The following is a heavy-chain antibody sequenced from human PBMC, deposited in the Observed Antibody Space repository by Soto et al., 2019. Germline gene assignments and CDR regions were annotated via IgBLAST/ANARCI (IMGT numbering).Heavy chain of an antibody. CDR2: ISYTGSTI. J-gene: IGHJ5*02. CDR3: AKDLPHFDLERNWFDP. D-gene: IGHD1-1*01. V-gene: IGHV3-48*03. Sequence: GGSLRLSCVGSEFTFSNYEMNWVRQAPGKGLEWVSYISYTGSTIYYADSVRGRFTISRDNSKNTLYLQMNSLRAEDTAVYYCAKDLPHFDLERNWFDPWGQGTLVTVSS. CDR1: EFTFSNYE.